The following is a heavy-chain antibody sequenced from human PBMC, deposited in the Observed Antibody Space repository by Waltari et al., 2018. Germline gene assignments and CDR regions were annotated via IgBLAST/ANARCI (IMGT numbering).Heavy chain of an antibody. J-gene: IGHJ4*02. V-gene: IGHV4-34*01. Sequence: QVQLQQWGAGLLKPSETLSITCAVYGGSFSGYYWSWIRQPPGKGLEWIGEINHSGSTNYNPSLKSRVTISVDTTKNQFSLKLSSVTAADTAVYYCARQSSGFTIWGQGTLVTVSS. CDR2: INHSGST. CDR1: GGSFSGYY. CDR3: ARQSSGFTI. D-gene: IGHD3-10*01.